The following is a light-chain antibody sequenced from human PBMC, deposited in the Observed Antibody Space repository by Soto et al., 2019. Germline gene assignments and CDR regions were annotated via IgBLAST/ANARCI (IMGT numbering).Light chain of an antibody. CDR1: QDISSW. Sequence: DLQMTQSPSSVSASVGDRDTITCRASQDISSWLAWYQQKPGKAPKLLIYATSSLQSGVPSRFSGSGSGTDFTLTISSLQPEDFATYYCQQANSFPWTFGQGTKVEVK. CDR2: ATS. V-gene: IGKV1-12*01. J-gene: IGKJ1*01. CDR3: QQANSFPWT.